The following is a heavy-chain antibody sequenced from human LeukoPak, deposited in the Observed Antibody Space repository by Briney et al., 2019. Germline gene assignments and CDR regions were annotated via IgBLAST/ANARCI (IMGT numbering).Heavy chain of an antibody. CDR2: ISGSSSYI. CDR1: GFTFSSYS. CDR3: ARGSHRIEYSSSVAFDS. Sequence: GGSLRLSCAASGFTFSSYSMNWVRQAPGKGLEWVSSISGSSSYIYYADSVKGRFTISRDNARNSLFLQMNSLRAEDTAVYYCARGSHRIEYSSSVAFDSWGQGTLVTVSS. D-gene: IGHD6-6*01. V-gene: IGHV3-21*01. J-gene: IGHJ5*01.